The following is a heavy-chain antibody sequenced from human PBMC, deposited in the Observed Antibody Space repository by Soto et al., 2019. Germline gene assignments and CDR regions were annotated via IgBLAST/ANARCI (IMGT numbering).Heavy chain of an antibody. CDR1: GGTFSSYA. J-gene: IGHJ3*02. CDR2: IIPIFGTA. V-gene: IGHV1-69*06. Sequence: ASVKVSCKASGGTFSSYAIGWVRQAPGQGLEWMGGIIPIFGTANYAQKFQGRVTITADKSTSTAYMELSSLRSEDTAVYYCARDQPPVAFDIWGQGTMVTVSS. CDR3: ARDQPPVAFDI.